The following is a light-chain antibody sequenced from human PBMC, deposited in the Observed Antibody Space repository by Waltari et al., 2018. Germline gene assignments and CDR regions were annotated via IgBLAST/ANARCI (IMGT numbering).Light chain of an antibody. V-gene: IGKV2-28*01. CDR3: MQALQTPFT. CDR1: QSLLHSNGYSF. J-gene: IGKJ3*01. CDR2: LGS. Sequence: DIVMTQSPLSLPVTPGEPASISCRSSQSLLHSNGYSFLDWYLQKPGQSPQLLIYLGSNRASGVPDRFSGSGSGTDSTLKISRVEAEDVGVYYCMQALQTPFTFGPGTKVDIK.